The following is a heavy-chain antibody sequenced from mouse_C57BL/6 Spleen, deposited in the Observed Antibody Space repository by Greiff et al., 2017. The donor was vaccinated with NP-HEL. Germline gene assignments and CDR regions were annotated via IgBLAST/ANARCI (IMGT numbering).Heavy chain of an antibody. CDR1: GYTFTDYE. CDR3: LTGTLYAMDY. V-gene: IGHV1-15*01. D-gene: IGHD4-1*01. CDR2: IDPETGGT. Sequence: VQLQQSGAELVRPGASVTLSCKASGYTFTDYEMHWVKQTPVHGLEGIGAIDPETGGTAYNQKFKGKAILTADKSSSTAYMERRSLTSEYSAVYYCLTGTLYAMDYWGQGTSVTVSS. J-gene: IGHJ4*01.